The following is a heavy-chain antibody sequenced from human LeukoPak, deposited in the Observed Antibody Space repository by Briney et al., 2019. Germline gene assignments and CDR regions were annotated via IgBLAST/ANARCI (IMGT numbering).Heavy chain of an antibody. CDR3: ARGDFWSGYYFDY. Sequence: PSETLSLTCAVYGGSFSGYYWSWIRQPPGKGLEWIGEINHSGSTSYSPSLKSRVTITEDTSKNQFSLKLSSVTAADTAVYYCARGDFWSGYYFDYWGQGTLVTVSS. J-gene: IGHJ4*02. CDR1: GGSFSGYY. V-gene: IGHV4-34*01. D-gene: IGHD3-3*01. CDR2: INHSGST.